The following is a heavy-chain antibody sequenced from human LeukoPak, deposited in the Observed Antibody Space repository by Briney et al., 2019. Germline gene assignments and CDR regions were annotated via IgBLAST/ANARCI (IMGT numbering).Heavy chain of an antibody. Sequence: PSETLSLTCTVSGDSISRNYWSWIRQPAGKGLGWIGRIYSSGTTNYNPSLKSRVTMSVDTSKKQFSLRLTSVTAADTAVYYCAKCGSDEYYFDFWGQGTLVTVSS. V-gene: IGHV4-4*07. D-gene: IGHD5-12*01. CDR3: AKCGSDEYYFDF. CDR2: IYSSGTT. CDR1: GDSISRNY. J-gene: IGHJ4*02.